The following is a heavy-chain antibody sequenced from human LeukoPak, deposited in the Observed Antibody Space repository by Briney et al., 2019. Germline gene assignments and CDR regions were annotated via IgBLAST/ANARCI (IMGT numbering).Heavy chain of an antibody. D-gene: IGHD3-22*01. CDR3: ARVLTPSGYYGYYYYYMDV. Sequence: SVKVSCKASGGTFSSYAISWVRQAPGQGLEWMGGIIPIFGTANYAQKFQGRVTITADGSTSTAYMELSSLRSEDTAVYYCARVLTPSGYYGYYYYYMDVWGKGTTVTVSS. CDR1: GGTFSSYA. V-gene: IGHV1-69*01. CDR2: IIPIFGTA. J-gene: IGHJ6*03.